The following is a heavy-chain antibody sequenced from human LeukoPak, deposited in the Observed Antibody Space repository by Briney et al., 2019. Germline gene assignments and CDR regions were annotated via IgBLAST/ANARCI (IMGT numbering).Heavy chain of an antibody. CDR2: IRYDGSNK. D-gene: IGHD1-26*01. V-gene: IGHV3-30*02. Sequence: GGSLRLSCAASGFTFSSYGMHWVRQAPGKGLEWVAFIRYDGSNKYYADSVKGRFTISRDNSKNTLYPQMNSLRAEDTAVYYCAKDLGEGGNWFDPWGQGTLVTVSS. CDR1: GFTFSSYG. CDR3: AKDLGEGGNWFDP. J-gene: IGHJ5*02.